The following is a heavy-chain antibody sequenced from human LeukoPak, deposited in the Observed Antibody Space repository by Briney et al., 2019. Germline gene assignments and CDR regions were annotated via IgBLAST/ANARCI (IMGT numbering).Heavy chain of an antibody. CDR3: ARDYRTDY. V-gene: IGHV3-48*03. Sequence: GGALRLSCAASGFTLSRYEMNWVRQAPGKGLEWLSYISSSGSTIFYADSVKGRFTISRDNAKNSLYLQLNSLRAEDTAVYYCARDYRTDYWGQGTLVTVSS. CDR2: ISSSGSTI. J-gene: IGHJ4*02. D-gene: IGHD1-14*01. CDR1: GFTLSRYE.